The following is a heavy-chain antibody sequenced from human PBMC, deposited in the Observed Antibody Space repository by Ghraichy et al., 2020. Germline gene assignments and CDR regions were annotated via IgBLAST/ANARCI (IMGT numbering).Heavy chain of an antibody. Sequence: SETLSLTCTVSGGSISSSSYYWGWIRQPPGKGLEWIGSIYYSGSTYYNPSLKSRVTISVDTSKNQFSLKLSSVTAADTAVYYCARGSGTPGVTIFGVVKNWFDPWGQGTLVTVSS. CDR2: IYYSGST. V-gene: IGHV4-39*07. CDR1: GGSISSSSYY. CDR3: ARGSGTPGVTIFGVVKNWFDP. J-gene: IGHJ5*02. D-gene: IGHD3-3*01.